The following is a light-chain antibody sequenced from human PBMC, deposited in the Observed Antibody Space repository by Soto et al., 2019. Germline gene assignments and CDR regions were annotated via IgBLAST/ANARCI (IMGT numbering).Light chain of an antibody. CDR3: QQYVRSPYT. J-gene: IGKJ2*01. V-gene: IGKV3-20*01. Sequence: EVVLTQSPDTLSVSPGERVTLSCRASESVGASDLVWYQQKAGRPPRILMFGASKRAIGIPDRFSGSGYGTYFTLTINGVEPEDFAVYYCQQYVRSPYTFGRGTKMEMK. CDR2: GAS. CDR1: ESVGASD.